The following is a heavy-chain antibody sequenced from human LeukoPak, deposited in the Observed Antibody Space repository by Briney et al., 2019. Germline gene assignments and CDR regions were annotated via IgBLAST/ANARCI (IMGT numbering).Heavy chain of an antibody. V-gene: IGHV3-13*01. Sequence: GGSLRLSCAASGFTFSTYDMPWVRQATGKGLEWVSGIGTFGDTHYPGSVKGRFTISRENARNSLFLQMNSLTAGDTAVYYCARVARYYGSTGAHAFDIWGQGTMVTVSS. CDR1: GFTFSTYD. J-gene: IGHJ3*02. CDR3: ARVARYYGSTGAHAFDI. CDR2: IGTFGDT. D-gene: IGHD3-22*01.